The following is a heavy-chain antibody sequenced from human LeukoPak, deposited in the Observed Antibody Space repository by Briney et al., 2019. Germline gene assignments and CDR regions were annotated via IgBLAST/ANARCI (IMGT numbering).Heavy chain of an antibody. Sequence: SETLSLTCAVYGGSFSGYYWSWIRQPPGKGLEWIGEINHSGSTNYNPSLKSRVTISVDTSKNQFSLKLSSVTAVDTAVYYCARGIVVVPAASFDYWGQGTLVTVSS. J-gene: IGHJ4*02. V-gene: IGHV4-34*01. CDR2: INHSGST. CDR3: ARGIVVVPAASFDY. CDR1: GGSFSGYY. D-gene: IGHD2-2*01.